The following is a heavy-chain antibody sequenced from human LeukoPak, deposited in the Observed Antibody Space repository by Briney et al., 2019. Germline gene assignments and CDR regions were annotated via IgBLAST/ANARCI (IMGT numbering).Heavy chain of an antibody. V-gene: IGHV4-34*01. Sequence: SETLSLTCAVYGGSFSGYFWSWIRQPPGKGLEGIGEINHSGSTNYNPSLKSRVTISVDTAKNQFSLKLSSVTAAATAVYYCARAPIAARLAEDAFDIWGQGTMVTVSS. CDR1: GGSFSGYF. J-gene: IGHJ3*02. CDR2: INHSGST. CDR3: ARAPIAARLAEDAFDI. D-gene: IGHD6-6*01.